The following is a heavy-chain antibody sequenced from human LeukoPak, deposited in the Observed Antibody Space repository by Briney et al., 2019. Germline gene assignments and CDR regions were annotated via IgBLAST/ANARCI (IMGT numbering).Heavy chain of an antibody. V-gene: IGHV3-23*01. Sequence: GGSLRLSCAASGFSFRNYAISWVRQAPGRGLEWVSSISGSGGSTYSADSVKGRFTISRENSNNSLYLQMNSLRADDTAMYYCAKDSEATITPLSAFDIWGQGTMVTVSS. D-gene: IGHD4-23*01. CDR3: AKDSEATITPLSAFDI. J-gene: IGHJ3*02. CDR1: GFSFRNYA. CDR2: ISGSGGST.